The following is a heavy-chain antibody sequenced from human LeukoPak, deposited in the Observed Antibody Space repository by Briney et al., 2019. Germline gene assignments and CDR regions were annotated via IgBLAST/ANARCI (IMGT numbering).Heavy chain of an antibody. J-gene: IGHJ5*02. D-gene: IGHD1-14*01. V-gene: IGHV4-59*01. Sequence: KPSETLSLTCTVSGGSISSYYWSWIRQPPGKGLEWIGYIYYSGSTNYNPSLKSRVTISVDTSKNQFSLKLSSVTAADTAVYYCARKVNLGGWFDPWGQGTLVTASS. CDR2: IYYSGST. CDR1: GGSISSYY. CDR3: ARKVNLGGWFDP.